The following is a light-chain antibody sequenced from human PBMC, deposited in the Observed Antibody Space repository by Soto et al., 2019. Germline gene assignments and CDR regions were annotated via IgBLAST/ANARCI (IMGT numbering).Light chain of an antibody. CDR3: AAWDDSLNGL. CDR2: SNN. CDR1: SSNIGSNT. Sequence: QPVLTQPPSASGTPGQRVTISCSGSSSNIGSNTVNWYQQLPGTAPKLLIYSNNQRPSGVPDRFSGSKSGTSASLAISGLQSEDKADYYCAAWDDSLNGLFGGGTKLTVL. J-gene: IGLJ2*01. V-gene: IGLV1-44*01.